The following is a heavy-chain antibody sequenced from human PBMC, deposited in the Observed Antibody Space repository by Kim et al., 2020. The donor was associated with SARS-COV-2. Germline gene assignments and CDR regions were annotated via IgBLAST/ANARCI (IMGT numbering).Heavy chain of an antibody. CDR1: GGPINSYY. Sequence: SETLSLTCTVSGGPINSYYWSWIRQPPGKGLEWIGFIYYSGNTNYNPSLKSRVTISLDTSTNQFSLRLTSVSAADTAVYYCARDNRRFTTYRPDEMHNFYYYGLDVWGQGTTVTVSS. V-gene: IGHV4-59*13. D-gene: IGHD2-21*01. CDR2: IYYSGNT. J-gene: IGHJ6*02. CDR3: ARDNRRFTTYRPDEMHNFYYYGLDV.